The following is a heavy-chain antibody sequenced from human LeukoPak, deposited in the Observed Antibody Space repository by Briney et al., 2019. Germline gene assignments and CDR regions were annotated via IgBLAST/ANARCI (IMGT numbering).Heavy chain of an antibody. D-gene: IGHD1-26*01. Sequence: GGSLRLSCAASGFTFSSYAMSWVRQAPGKGLEWVSSVSGNGGSTYYADSVKGRFTISRDNPRNTMYLQMNSLRAEDTAVYYCAKDPIVGATRPHAFDIWGQGTMVTVSS. J-gene: IGHJ3*02. V-gene: IGHV3-23*01. CDR3: AKDPIVGATRPHAFDI. CDR2: VSGNGGST. CDR1: GFTFSSYA.